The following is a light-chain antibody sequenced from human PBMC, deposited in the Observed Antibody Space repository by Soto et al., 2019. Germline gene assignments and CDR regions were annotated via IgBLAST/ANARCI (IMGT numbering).Light chain of an antibody. CDR3: QQSYSTLSIT. CDR2: AAS. CDR1: ESSSRH. V-gene: IGKV1-39*01. J-gene: IGKJ5*01. Sequence: DIQMTQSPSAMSASVGDRVTITCRASESSSRHLNLYQQKPGKAPKLLIYAASSLQNGVPSRISGSGSGTDFTLTISNLQPEDFATYYCQQSYSTLSITFGQGTRLEMK.